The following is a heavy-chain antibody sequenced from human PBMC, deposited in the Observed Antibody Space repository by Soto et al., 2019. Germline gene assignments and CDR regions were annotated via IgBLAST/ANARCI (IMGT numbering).Heavy chain of an antibody. CDR3: AKHEGYCTSTSCYYYYGMDV. D-gene: IGHD2-2*01. CDR1: GGSISSYQ. J-gene: IGHJ6*02. V-gene: IGHV4-59*08. CDR2: IYYSGST. Sequence: PSETLSLTCSVSGGSISSYQWSWIRQPPGKGLEWIGYIYYSGSTNYNPSLKSRVTISVDTSKNQFSLKLSSVTAADTAVYYCAKHEGYCTSTSCYYYYGMDVWGQGTTVTSP.